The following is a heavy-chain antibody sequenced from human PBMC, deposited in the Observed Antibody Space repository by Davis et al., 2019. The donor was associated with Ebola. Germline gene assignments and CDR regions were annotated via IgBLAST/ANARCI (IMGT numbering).Heavy chain of an antibody. V-gene: IGHV3-64*02. CDR2: ISSNGGST. D-gene: IGHD6-19*01. J-gene: IGHJ4*02. CDR3: ARDHDSSGWYYRFDY. Sequence: GESLKISCAASGFTFSSYAMHWVRQAPGKGLEYVSAISSNGGSTYYADSVKGRFTISRDNSKNTLYLQMGSLRAEDMAVYYCARDHDSSGWYYRFDYWGQGTLVTVSS. CDR1: GFTFSSYA.